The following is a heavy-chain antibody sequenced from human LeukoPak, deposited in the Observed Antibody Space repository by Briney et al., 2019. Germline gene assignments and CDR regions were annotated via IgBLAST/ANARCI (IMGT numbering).Heavy chain of an antibody. J-gene: IGHJ4*02. D-gene: IGHD4-17*01. CDR1: GGSISSYY. Sequence: PSETLSLTCTVSGGSISSYYWSWIRQPPGKGLEWIGYIYYSGSTNYNPSLKSRVIISVDTSKNQFSLKLSSVTAADTAVYYCARGGTDYGDYLVDYFDYWGQGTLVTVSS. V-gene: IGHV4-59*01. CDR3: ARGGTDYGDYLVDYFDY. CDR2: IYYSGST.